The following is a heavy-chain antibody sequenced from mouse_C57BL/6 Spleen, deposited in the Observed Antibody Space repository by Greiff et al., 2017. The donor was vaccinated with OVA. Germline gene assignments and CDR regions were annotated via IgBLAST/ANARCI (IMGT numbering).Heavy chain of an antibody. Sequence: QVQLQQSGPELVKPGASVKISCKASGYSFTSYYIHWVKQRPGQGLEWIGWIYPGSGNTKYNEKFKGKATLTADTSSSTAYMQLSSLTSEDSAVYYCARQLRLQGYAMDYWGQGTSVTVSS. CDR3: ARQLRLQGYAMDY. CDR2: IYPGSGNT. J-gene: IGHJ4*01. V-gene: IGHV1-66*01. CDR1: GYSFTSYY. D-gene: IGHD3-2*02.